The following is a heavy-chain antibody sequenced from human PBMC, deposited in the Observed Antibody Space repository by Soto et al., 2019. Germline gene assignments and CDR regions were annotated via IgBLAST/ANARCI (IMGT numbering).Heavy chain of an antibody. CDR3: ARAAAGYPEYFQH. V-gene: IGHV1-3*01. J-gene: IGHJ1*01. CDR1: GYTFTSYA. D-gene: IGHD6-13*01. CDR2: INAGNGNT. Sequence: GASVKVSCKASGYTFTSYAMHWVRQAPGQRLEWMGWINAGNGNTKYSQKFQGRVTITRDTSASTAYMELSSLRSEDTAVYYCARAAAGYPEYFQHWGQGTLVTVSS.